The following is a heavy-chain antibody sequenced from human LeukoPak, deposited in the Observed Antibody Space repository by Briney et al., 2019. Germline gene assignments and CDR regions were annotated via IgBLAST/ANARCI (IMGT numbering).Heavy chain of an antibody. J-gene: IGHJ5*02. V-gene: IGHV1-69*01. CDR2: IIPIFGTA. D-gene: IGHD2-21*01. Sequence: ASVKVSCKASGGTFSSYAISWVRQAPGQGLEWMGGIIPIFGTANYAQKFQGRVTITADESTSTAYMELSSLRSEDTAVYYCARLCSIRWCLHDWFDPWGQGTLVTVSS. CDR1: GGTFSSYA. CDR3: ARLCSIRWCLHDWFDP.